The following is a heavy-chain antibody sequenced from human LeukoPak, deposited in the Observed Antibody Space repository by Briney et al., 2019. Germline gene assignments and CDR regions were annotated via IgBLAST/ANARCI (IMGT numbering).Heavy chain of an antibody. J-gene: IGHJ4*02. V-gene: IGHV3-53*01. CDR3: ARENTIGIAVAGYFDY. D-gene: IGHD6-19*01. Sequence: AGGSLRLSCAASGFTFSSNYMSWVRQAPGKGLEWVSVIYSGGSTYYADSVKGRFTISRDNSKNTLYLQMNGLRAEDTAVYYCARENTIGIAVAGYFDYWGQGTLVTVSS. CDR2: IYSGGST. CDR1: GFTFSSNY.